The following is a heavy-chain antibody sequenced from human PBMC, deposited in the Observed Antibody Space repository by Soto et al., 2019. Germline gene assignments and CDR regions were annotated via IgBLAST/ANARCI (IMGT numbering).Heavy chain of an antibody. Sequence: SVKVSCKXSGYTLTELSMHWVRQAPGQGLEWMGGIIPIFGTANYAQKFQGRVTITADESTSTAYMELSSLRSEDTAVYYCARGKTTVTTPFGYYYGMDVWGQGTTVTVSS. J-gene: IGHJ6*02. D-gene: IGHD4-4*01. CDR3: ARGKTTVTTPFGYYYGMDV. CDR1: GYTLTELS. CDR2: IIPIFGTA. V-gene: IGHV1-69*13.